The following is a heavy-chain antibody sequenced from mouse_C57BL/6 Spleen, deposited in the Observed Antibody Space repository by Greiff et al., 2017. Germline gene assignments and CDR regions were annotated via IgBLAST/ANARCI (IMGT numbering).Heavy chain of an antibody. Sequence: QVQLQQSGPELVKPGASVKISCKASGYAFSSSWMNWVKQRPGKGLEWIGRIYPGDGDTNYNGKFKGKATLTADKSSSTAYMQLSSLTSEDSAVYFCAREDYALDDWGQGTTLTVSS. V-gene: IGHV1-82*01. J-gene: IGHJ2*01. D-gene: IGHD1-1*01. CDR2: IYPGDGDT. CDR1: GYAFSSSW. CDR3: AREDYALDD.